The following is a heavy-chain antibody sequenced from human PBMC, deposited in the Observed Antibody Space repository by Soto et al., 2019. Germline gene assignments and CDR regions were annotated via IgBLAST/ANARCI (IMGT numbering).Heavy chain of an antibody. V-gene: IGHV1-69*02. CDR2: IIPILGIA. CDR3: ARHTRGYCSGGSCYGIHYYYYYGMDV. J-gene: IGHJ6*02. D-gene: IGHD2-15*01. Sequence: QVQLVQSGAEVKKPGSSVKVSCKASGGTFSSYTISWVRQAPGQGLEWMGRIIPILGIANYAQKFQGRVTITADKSTSTAYMELSSLRSEDTAVYSCARHTRGYCSGGSCYGIHYYYYYGMDVWGQGTTVTVSS. CDR1: GGTFSSYT.